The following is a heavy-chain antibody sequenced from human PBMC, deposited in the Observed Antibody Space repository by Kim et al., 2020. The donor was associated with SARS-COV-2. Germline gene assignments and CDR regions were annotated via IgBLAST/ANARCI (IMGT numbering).Heavy chain of an antibody. CDR2: IKQDGSEK. D-gene: IGHD6-13*01. J-gene: IGHJ1*01. V-gene: IGHV3-7*01. CDR1: GFTFSSYW. Sequence: GGSLRLSCAASGFTFSSYWMSWVRQAPGKGLEWVANIKQDGSEKYYVDSVKGRFTISRDNAKNSLYLQMNSLRAEDTAVYYCARDGYSSSWYPGHLQHWGQGTLVTVSS. CDR3: ARDGYSSSWYPGHLQH.